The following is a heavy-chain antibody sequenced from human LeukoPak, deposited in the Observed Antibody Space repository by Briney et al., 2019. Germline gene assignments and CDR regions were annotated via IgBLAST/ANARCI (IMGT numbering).Heavy chain of an antibody. CDR2: IKPDGSER. Sequence: GGSLRLSCAVSGFTFSTYWMNWVRQAPGKGPEWVANIKPDGSERFYVDSVKGRFTVSRDNAKNLLYLQMNSLRAEDTALYYCARGASYWGQGTLVTVSS. CDR3: ARGASY. V-gene: IGHV3-7*04. J-gene: IGHJ4*02. CDR1: GFTFSTYW.